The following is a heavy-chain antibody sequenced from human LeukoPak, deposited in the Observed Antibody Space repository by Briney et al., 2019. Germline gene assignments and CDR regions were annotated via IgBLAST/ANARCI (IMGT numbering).Heavy chain of an antibody. CDR3: ANRGAYYFDF. D-gene: IGHD1-14*01. CDR2: SKSKSGGGTI. Sequence: GGSLRLSCVASGFTFSNAWMNWVRQAPGKGLEWVGLSKSKSGGGTIDHAAPVKGRFTISRDDSKNALYLQMNSLRTEDTAVYYCANRGAYYFDFWGQGTLVTVSS. CDR1: GFTFSNAW. V-gene: IGHV3-15*01. J-gene: IGHJ4*02.